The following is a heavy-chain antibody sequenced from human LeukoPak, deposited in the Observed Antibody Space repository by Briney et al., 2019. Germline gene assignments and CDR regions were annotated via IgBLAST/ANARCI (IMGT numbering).Heavy chain of an antibody. V-gene: IGHV1-18*01. Sequence: ALVKVSCKASGYTFTDFGISWVRQAPGQGLEWMGWINTYKGNTNYAQKFQGRFTMTIDTSTGTAYMVLRSLRSDDTAIYYCVRDQRVGVTAFYRPFDPWGQGTSVTVSS. D-gene: IGHD2-21*02. CDR1: GYTFTDFG. CDR3: VRDQRVGVTAFYRPFDP. J-gene: IGHJ5*02. CDR2: INTYKGNT.